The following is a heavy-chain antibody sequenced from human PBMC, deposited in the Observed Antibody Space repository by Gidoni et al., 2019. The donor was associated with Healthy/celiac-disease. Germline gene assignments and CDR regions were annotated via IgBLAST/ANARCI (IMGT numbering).Heavy chain of an antibody. Sequence: EVQLVESGGGLVKPGGSLRLSCAASGFTFSSYSMNWVRQAPGKGLELVSSISSSSSYIYYADSVKGRFTISRDNAKNSLYLQMNSLRAEDTAVYYCAREYSSSSGPFDYWGQGTLVTVSS. V-gene: IGHV3-21*01. J-gene: IGHJ4*02. CDR3: AREYSSSSGPFDY. CDR1: GFTFSSYS. CDR2: ISSSSSYI. D-gene: IGHD6-6*01.